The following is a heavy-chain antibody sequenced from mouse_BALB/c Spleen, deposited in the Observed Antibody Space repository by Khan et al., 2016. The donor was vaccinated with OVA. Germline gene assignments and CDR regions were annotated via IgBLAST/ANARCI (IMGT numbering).Heavy chain of an antibody. Sequence: EVQLQESGPGLVKPSQSLSLTCTVTGYSITSDYAWDWIRQFPGNKLEWLGYISYGGSTSYNPSLNRRISTTRDTSRNQFFLQLNSRTTEDTATYYCARKNYYGYAMDYWGQGTSVTVSS. CDR1: GYSITSDYA. J-gene: IGHJ4*01. CDR3: ARKNYYGYAMDY. V-gene: IGHV3-2*02. CDR2: ISYGGST. D-gene: IGHD1-1*01.